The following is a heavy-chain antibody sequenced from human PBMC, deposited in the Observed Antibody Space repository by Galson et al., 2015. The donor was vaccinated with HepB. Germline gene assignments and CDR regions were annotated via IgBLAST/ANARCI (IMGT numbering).Heavy chain of an antibody. CDR3: ARACIAVAGTASYFDY. CDR2: ISYDGSNK. Sequence: SLRLSCAASGFTFSSYAMHWVRQAPGKGLEWVAVISYDGSNKYYADSVKGRFTISRDNSKNTLYLQMNSLKAEDTAVYYCARACIAVAGTASYFDYWGQGTLVTVSS. J-gene: IGHJ4*02. CDR1: GFTFSSYA. D-gene: IGHD6-19*01. V-gene: IGHV3-30-3*01.